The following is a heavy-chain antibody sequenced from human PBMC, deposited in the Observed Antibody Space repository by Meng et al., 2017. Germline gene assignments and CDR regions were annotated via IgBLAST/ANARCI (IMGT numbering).Heavy chain of an antibody. CDR2: IKQDGSEK. CDR1: GFTFSSYW. D-gene: IGHD2-21*02. J-gene: IGHJ4*02. CDR3: ARTRAYCGGDCYSFFDD. Sequence: GGSLRLSCAASGFTFSSYWMSWVRQASGKGLEWVANIKQDGSEKYYVDSVKGRFTISRDNAKNSLYLQMNSLRAEDTAVYYCARTRAYCGGDCYSFFDDWGQGTLVTVSS. V-gene: IGHV3-7*01.